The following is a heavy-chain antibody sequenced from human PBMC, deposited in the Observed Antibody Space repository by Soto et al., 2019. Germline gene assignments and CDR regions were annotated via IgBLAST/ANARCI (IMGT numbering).Heavy chain of an antibody. V-gene: IGHV4-61*01. J-gene: IGHJ4*02. Sequence: SETLSLTCTVSGGSVGSGRYYWNWIRQPPGKGLEWIGYIYYSGTFNYNPSLKSRVTISMDTSKNQFSLKLSSVTAADTAVYYCASLTMIPFEAPYYFDYWGQGTLVTVSS. D-gene: IGHD3-22*01. CDR3: ASLTMIPFEAPYYFDY. CDR1: GGSVGSGRYY. CDR2: IYYSGTF.